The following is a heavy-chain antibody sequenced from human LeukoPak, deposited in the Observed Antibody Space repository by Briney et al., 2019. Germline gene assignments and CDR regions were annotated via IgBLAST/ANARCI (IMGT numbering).Heavy chain of an antibody. J-gene: IGHJ4*02. CDR2: ISNAGSYI. Sequence: PGGSLRLSCAASGFTFSAFSMNWVRQAPGKGLEWVSSISNAGSYIYYADSVKGRFTISRDNAKSSLYLQVNSLRAEDTAIYYCARDRSPYDSSGYSLDYWGQGSLVTVSS. V-gene: IGHV3-21*03. D-gene: IGHD3-22*01. CDR1: GFTFSAFS. CDR3: ARDRSPYDSSGYSLDY.